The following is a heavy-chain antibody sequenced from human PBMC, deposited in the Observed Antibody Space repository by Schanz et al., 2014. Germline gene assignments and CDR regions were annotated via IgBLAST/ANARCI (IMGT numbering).Heavy chain of an antibody. J-gene: IGHJ4*02. V-gene: IGHV3-48*01. CDR2: SSGSSRTI. D-gene: IGHD1-26*01. CDR1: GFGFSSYS. Sequence: EVQLLESGGGLVQPGGSLRLSCAASGFGFSSYSMNWVRQAPGKGLEWVSYSSGSSRTIYYADSMKGRFTVSRDNAENALYLQMNSLRAEDAGLYFCARGGSGSHYRLDYWGQGTLVTVSS. CDR3: ARGGSGSHYRLDY.